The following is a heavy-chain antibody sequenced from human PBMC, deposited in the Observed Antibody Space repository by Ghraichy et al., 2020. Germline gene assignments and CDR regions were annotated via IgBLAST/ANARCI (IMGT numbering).Heavy chain of an antibody. J-gene: IGHJ5*02. CDR3: AKDDLLLGIPPAGVDA. V-gene: IGHV3-30*18. CDR1: GFNFGSSG. CDR2: ISYHGKKI. D-gene: IGHD6-13*01. Sequence: GGSLRLSCAATGFNFGSSGMHWVRQAPDKGLQWLAFISYHGKKIYYVDSAKGRFTISRDNTKNTVYLQMNSLGPEDTAMYYCAKDDLLLGIPPAGVDAWGQGTLVIVYS.